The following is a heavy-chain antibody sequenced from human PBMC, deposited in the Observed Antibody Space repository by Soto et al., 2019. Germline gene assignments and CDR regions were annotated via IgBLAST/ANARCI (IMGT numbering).Heavy chain of an antibody. D-gene: IGHD6-19*01. Sequence: QVQLVESGGGVVQPGRSLRLSCAASGFTFSSYGMHWVRQAPGKGLEWVAVIWYDGSNKYYADSVKGRFTISRDNSKNTLYLQMNSLRFEDTAVYYCARDSYSSVWDDLDYWGQGTLVTVSS. CDR2: IWYDGSNK. J-gene: IGHJ4*02. V-gene: IGHV3-33*01. CDR1: GFTFSSYG. CDR3: ARDSYSSVWDDLDY.